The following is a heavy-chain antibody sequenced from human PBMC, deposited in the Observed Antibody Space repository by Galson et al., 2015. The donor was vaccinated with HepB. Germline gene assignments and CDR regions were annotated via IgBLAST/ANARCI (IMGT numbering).Heavy chain of an antibody. CDR1: GFNFSDYY. V-gene: IGHV3-11*06. D-gene: IGHD6-19*01. Sequence: SLRLSCEASGFNFSDYYMSWIRQAPGKGLEWVSHISSSSSHKKYAESVKGRFTISRDNAKNSMYLQMNSLRAEDTAVYYCAGEKSYPRSGWDYWGQVTLVTVSS. CDR2: ISSSSSHK. CDR3: AGEKSYPRSGWDY. J-gene: IGHJ4*02.